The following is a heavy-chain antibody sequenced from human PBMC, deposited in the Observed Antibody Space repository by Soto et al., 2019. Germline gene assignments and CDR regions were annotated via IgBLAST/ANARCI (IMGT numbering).Heavy chain of an antibody. CDR1: GVSISSDNYY. V-gene: IGHV4-30-4*01. J-gene: IGHJ4*02. Sequence: QVQLQESGPGLVKPSQTLSLTCTVSGVSISSDNYYWSWLRQPPGKGLEWIGYIYYSGSNYHNPSLESRVTMSLDTSKNQFSLKLSSVTAADSAVYFCARDVYYGSGSYSYYFDSWGQGTLVTVSS. CDR3: ARDVYYGSGSYSYYFDS. D-gene: IGHD3-10*01. CDR2: IYYSGSN.